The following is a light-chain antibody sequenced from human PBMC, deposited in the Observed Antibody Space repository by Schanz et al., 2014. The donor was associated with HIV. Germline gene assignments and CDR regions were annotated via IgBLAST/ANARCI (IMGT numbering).Light chain of an antibody. CDR2: EAL. J-gene: IGKJ1*01. V-gene: IGKV1-5*03. CDR3: QQYDRSSWT. Sequence: DIQMTQSPSTLSASVGDRISITCRASQSISGWLAWYQQKPGEAPNLLISEALTLESGVPSRFSGSGSGSEFTLTISSLQPDDFATYYCQQYDRSSWTFGLGTKVETK. CDR1: QSISGW.